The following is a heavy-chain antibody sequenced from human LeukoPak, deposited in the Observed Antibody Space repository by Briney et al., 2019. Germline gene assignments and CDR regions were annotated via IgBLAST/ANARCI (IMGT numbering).Heavy chain of an antibody. Sequence: SETPSPTCAVYGGSFSGFYWGWVPPPPREGVGGVWEINHSGSTNYNPSLKSRVTISVDTSKNQFSLKLSSVTAADTAVYYCAVSSGWPYYYYMDVWGKGTTVTISS. D-gene: IGHD6-19*01. CDR1: GGSFSGFY. CDR2: INHSGST. CDR3: AVSSGWPYYYYMDV. J-gene: IGHJ6*03. V-gene: IGHV4-34*01.